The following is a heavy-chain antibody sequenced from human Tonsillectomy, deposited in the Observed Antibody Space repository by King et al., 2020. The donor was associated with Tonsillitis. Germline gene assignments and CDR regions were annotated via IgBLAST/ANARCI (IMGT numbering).Heavy chain of an antibody. V-gene: IGHV4-39*01. D-gene: IGHD1-26*01. CDR1: GGSISSSDHY. CDR2: MYYGGTI. CDR3: ARYVSGSFDY. Sequence: QLQESGPGVVKPSETLSLTCTVSGGSISSSDHYWAWIRQPPGKGLGWIGYMYYGGTIFYNPSLKRRITISGGTSENRFSLKLSSVTAADTAVYFCARYVSGSFDYWGQGALVTVSS. J-gene: IGHJ4*02.